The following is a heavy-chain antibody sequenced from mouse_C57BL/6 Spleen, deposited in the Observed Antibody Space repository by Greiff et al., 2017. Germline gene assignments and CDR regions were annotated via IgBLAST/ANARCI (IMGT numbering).Heavy chain of an antibody. Sequence: EVNVVESGGGLVKPGGSLKLSCAASGFTFSSYAMSWVRQTPEKRLEWVATISDGGSYTYYPDNVKGRFTISRDNAKNNLYLQMSHLKSEDTAMYYCARDSNFCFDYWGQGTTLTVSS. D-gene: IGHD2-5*01. CDR1: GFTFSSYA. J-gene: IGHJ2*01. V-gene: IGHV5-4*01. CDR3: ARDSNFCFDY. CDR2: ISDGGSYT.